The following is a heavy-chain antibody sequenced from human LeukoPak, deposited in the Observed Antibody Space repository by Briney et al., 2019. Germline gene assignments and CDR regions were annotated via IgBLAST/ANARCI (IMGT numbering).Heavy chain of an antibody. CDR1: GFTFSSYA. D-gene: IGHD4/OR15-4a*01. Sequence: GGSLRLSCAASGFTFSSYAMSWVRQAPGKGLEWVSAISGSGGGTYYADSVKGRFTISRDNSKNTLYLQMNSLRAEDTAVYYCARVFGAGYSDYWGQGTLVTVSS. J-gene: IGHJ4*02. CDR2: ISGSGGGT. V-gene: IGHV3-23*01. CDR3: ARVFGAGYSDY.